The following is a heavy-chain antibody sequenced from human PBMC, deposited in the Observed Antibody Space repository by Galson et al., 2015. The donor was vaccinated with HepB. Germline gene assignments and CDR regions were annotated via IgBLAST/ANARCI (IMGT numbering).Heavy chain of an antibody. D-gene: IGHD5-18*01. CDR2: TSYDGSKT. Sequence: SLRLSCAVSGFTLNTFTLHWVRQAPGKGLEWVALTSYDGSKTYYADSVKGRFTISRDNSKNTLSLQMNSLRVEDTAVYYCVRDNSRSRAQLWLSYFESWGQGTLVSVS. CDR1: GFTLNTFT. CDR3: VRDNSRSRAQLWLSYFES. J-gene: IGHJ4*02. V-gene: IGHV3-30*04.